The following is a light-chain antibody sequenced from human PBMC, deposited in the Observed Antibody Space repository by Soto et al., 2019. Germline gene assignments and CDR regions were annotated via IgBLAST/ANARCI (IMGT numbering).Light chain of an antibody. CDR2: EVT. CDR3: CSHSSSITWM. Sequence: QSVLTQPPSASGSPGQSLTISCTGTSSDVGGYNYVSWYHQHPGKAPKLIIHEVTNRPSGVSGRFSGSKSGNTAFLTISGLQAEDEAVYYCCSHSSSITWMFGGGTQLTVL. V-gene: IGLV2-8*01. J-gene: IGLJ3*02. CDR1: SSDVGGYNY.